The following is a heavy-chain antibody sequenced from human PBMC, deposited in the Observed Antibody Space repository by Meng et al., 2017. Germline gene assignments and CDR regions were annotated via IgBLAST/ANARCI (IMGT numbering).Heavy chain of an antibody. CDR1: GYTFTSYV. J-gene: IGHJ4*02. Sequence: QVQWGLSGSEVKKPGAPVKVSCKASGYTFTSYVISWVRQDPGQGLEWMGWISAYNGNTNYTQKLQGRVTMTTDTSTSTVYMELRSLRSDDTAVYYCARVSHTYYYDSSGYYPSDYWGQGTLVTVSS. CDR3: ARVSHTYYYDSSGYYPSDY. D-gene: IGHD3-22*01. V-gene: IGHV1-18*01. CDR2: ISAYNGNT.